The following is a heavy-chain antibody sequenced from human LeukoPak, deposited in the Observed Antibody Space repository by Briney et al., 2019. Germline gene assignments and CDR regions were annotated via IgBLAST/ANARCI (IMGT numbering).Heavy chain of an antibody. J-gene: IGHJ4*02. CDR3: ARQGTYSSAIGMGY. D-gene: IGHD6-19*01. CDR2: INPSGGST. Sequence: ASVKVSCKASGNSISNYAVSWVRQAPGQGLEWMGVINPSGGSTSYAQKFQGRVTMTRDTSTRTVYMGVNSLRSEDTAVYYCARQGTYSSAIGMGYWGQGTLVTVSS. V-gene: IGHV1-46*01. CDR1: GNSISNYA.